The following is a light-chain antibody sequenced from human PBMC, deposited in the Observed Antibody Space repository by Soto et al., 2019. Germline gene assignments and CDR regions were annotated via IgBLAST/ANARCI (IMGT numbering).Light chain of an antibody. J-gene: IGLJ2*01. Sequence: QSVLPQPPSASGTPGQRVNISCSGSSSNIGSNYVYWYRQFPGTAPKLLIQRNNQRPSGVPARFSGPKSGTSASLAISGLRSEDEADYYCGGWDDSLSGPVFGGGTKGTVL. CDR3: GGWDDSLSGPV. V-gene: IGLV1-47*01. CDR1: SSNIGSNY. CDR2: RNN.